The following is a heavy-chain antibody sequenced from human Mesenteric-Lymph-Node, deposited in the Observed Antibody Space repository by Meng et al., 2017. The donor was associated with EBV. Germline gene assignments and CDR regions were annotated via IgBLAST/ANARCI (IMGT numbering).Heavy chain of an antibody. Sequence: LKERGPGLGRPLETLSLTCIVSGGSVRSGSYYGNWIRQPPGKGLEWIGYISYSGSTKYNPSLKSRVTILVDTSKNQFSLKLSSVTAADTAVYYCARDNGDYVSDPWGQGTLVTVSS. D-gene: IGHD4-17*01. CDR2: ISYSGST. J-gene: IGHJ5*02. V-gene: IGHV4-61*01. CDR3: ARDNGDYVSDP. CDR1: GGSVRSGSYY.